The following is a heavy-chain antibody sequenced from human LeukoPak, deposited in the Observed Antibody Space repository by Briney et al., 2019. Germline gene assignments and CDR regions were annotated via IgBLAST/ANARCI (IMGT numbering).Heavy chain of an antibody. CDR1: GFTFSSYE. CDR2: ISSSGSTI. CDR3: ARDYGGKIDY. J-gene: IGHJ4*02. V-gene: IGHV3-48*03. D-gene: IGHD4-23*01. Sequence: GGSLRLSCAASGFTFSSYEMNWVRQAPGKGLEWVSYISSSGSTIYYADSVKGRFTISRDNAKSSLYLQMNSLRAEDTAVYYCARDYGGKIDYWGQGTLVTVSS.